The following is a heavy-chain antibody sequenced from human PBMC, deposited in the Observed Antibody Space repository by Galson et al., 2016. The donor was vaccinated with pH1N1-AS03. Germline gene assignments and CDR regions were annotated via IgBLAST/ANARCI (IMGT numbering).Heavy chain of an antibody. Sequence: HSGAEVKKPRESLNISCQGSGYTFSTYYIAWGRQMPGKGLAWMAIFHPGDSDTKYPPSFQGLGTISADKSTNTTYLHWSSLKASDTAIYYCARHSQCTRGTCYSSYFSALDFWGRGTAVTVS. D-gene: IGHD4-11*01. CDR1: GYTFSTYY. V-gene: IGHV5-51*01. CDR2: FHPGDSDT. CDR3: ARHSQCTRGTCYSSYFSALDF. J-gene: IGHJ6*02.